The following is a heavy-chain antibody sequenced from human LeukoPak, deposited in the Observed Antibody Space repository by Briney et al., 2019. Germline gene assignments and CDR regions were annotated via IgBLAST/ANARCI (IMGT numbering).Heavy chain of an antibody. D-gene: IGHD3-22*01. V-gene: IGHV4-4*07. J-gene: IGHJ4*02. CDR2: IYTSGST. CDR3: ASETGINMIFDY. CDR1: GGSISSYY. Sequence: SETLSLTCTVSGGSISSYYWSWIRQPAGKGLEWIGRIYTSGSTNYNPSLKSRVTISVDKSKNQFSLKLSSVTAADKAVYYCASETGINMIFDYWGQGTLVTVSS.